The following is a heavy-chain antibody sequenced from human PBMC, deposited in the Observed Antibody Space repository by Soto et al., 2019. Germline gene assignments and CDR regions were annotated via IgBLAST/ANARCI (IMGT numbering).Heavy chain of an antibody. J-gene: IGHJ4*02. CDR1: GFTFNGYW. Sequence: GGSLRLSCAASGFTFNGYWMSWVRQAPGKGLEWLASIKQDGSEIYYVDSVKGRFTISRDNAKNSLYLQMNSLRAEDTAVYYCARDLYQIATRTRPFDYWGQG. CDR2: IKQDGSEI. D-gene: IGHD6-6*01. CDR3: ARDLYQIATRTRPFDY. V-gene: IGHV3-7*03.